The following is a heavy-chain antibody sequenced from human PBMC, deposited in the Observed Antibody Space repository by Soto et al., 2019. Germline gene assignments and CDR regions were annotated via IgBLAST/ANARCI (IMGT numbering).Heavy chain of an antibody. CDR3: ARMGLLVRASWFDP. J-gene: IGHJ5*02. Sequence: GGSLRLSCAASGFTFSSYSMNWVRQAPGKGLEWVSYISSSSSTIYYADSVKGRFTISRDNAKNSLYLQMNSLRAEDTAVYYCARMGLLVRASWFDPWGQGTLVTVSS. CDR2: ISSSSSTI. V-gene: IGHV3-48*01. D-gene: IGHD3-10*01. CDR1: GFTFSSYS.